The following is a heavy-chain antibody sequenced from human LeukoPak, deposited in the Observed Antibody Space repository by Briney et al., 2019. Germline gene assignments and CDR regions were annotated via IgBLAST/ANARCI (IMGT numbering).Heavy chain of an antibody. D-gene: IGHD6-25*01. V-gene: IGHV3-7*03. CDR2: IKQDGSDR. J-gene: IGHJ4*02. CDR3: ARDSAAHGGY. Sequence: GGSLRLSCVVSEFNFGNYWMSWVRQTPGKGLEWVANIKQDGSDRYYVDSVKGRFIISRDNAKNSLYLQMNSLRDEDAAVYYCARDSAAHGGYWGQGTPVIVSS. CDR1: EFNFGNYW.